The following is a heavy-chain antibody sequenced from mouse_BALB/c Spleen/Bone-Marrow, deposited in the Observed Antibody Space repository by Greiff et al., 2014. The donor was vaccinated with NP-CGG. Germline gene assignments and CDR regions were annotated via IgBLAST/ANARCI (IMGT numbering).Heavy chain of an antibody. CDR3: ARQGFFGRIDY. CDR2: INPHSSTI. J-gene: IGHJ2*01. V-gene: IGHV4-1*02. Sequence: EVQRVESGGGLVQPGGSLKLSCAASGFDFSRYWMSWVRQAPGKGLEWIGEINPHSSTINYKPSLKDKFIISRDNAKNTLYLQMSKVRSEDTALYYCARQGFFGRIDYWGQGTTLTVSS. CDR1: GFDFSRYW.